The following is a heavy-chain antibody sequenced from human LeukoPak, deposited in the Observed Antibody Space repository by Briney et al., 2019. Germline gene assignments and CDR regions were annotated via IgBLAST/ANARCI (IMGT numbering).Heavy chain of an antibody. V-gene: IGHV3-48*04. D-gene: IGHD2-2*01. CDR2: ISSGTTTI. Sequence: GGSLRLSCAASGFTFSSYSMNWVRQAPGKGLEWISYISSGTTTIYYADSVKGRFTISRDNAKNSLYLQMNSLRAEDTAVYYCARRYCSSTSCTLDYWGQGTLVTVSS. J-gene: IGHJ4*02. CDR3: ARRYCSSTSCTLDY. CDR1: GFTFSSYS.